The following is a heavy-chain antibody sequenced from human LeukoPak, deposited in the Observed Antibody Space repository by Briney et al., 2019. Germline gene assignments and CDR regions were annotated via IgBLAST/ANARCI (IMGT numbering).Heavy chain of an antibody. CDR1: GFTFSSYA. CDR3: AKDFLFDYDILTGYYRGGFDY. J-gene: IGHJ4*02. D-gene: IGHD3-9*01. Sequence: GGSLRLSCAASGFTFSSYAMSWVRQAPGKGLEWVSAISGSGGSTYYADSVKSRFTISRDNSKNTLYLQMNSLRAEDTAVYYCAKDFLFDYDILTGYYRGGFDYWGQGTLVTVSS. CDR2: ISGSGGST. V-gene: IGHV3-23*01.